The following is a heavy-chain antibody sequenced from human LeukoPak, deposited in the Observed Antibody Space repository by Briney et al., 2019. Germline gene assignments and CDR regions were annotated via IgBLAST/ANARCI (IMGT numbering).Heavy chain of an antibody. CDR2: INPNSGGT. D-gene: IGHD2-8*02. CDR1: GYTFTSYG. J-gene: IGHJ6*02. V-gene: IGHV1-2*02. Sequence: GASVKVSCKASGYTFTSYGISWVRQAPGQGLEWMGWINPNSGGTNYAQKFQGRVTMTRDTSISTAYMELSRLRSDDTAVYYCARLGVQGLVVVSLYYYYYGMDVWGQGTTVTVSS. CDR3: ARLGVQGLVVVSLYYYYYGMDV.